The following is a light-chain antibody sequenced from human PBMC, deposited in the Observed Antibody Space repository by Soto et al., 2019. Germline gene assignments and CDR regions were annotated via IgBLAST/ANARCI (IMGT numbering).Light chain of an antibody. CDR2: AAS. CDR3: QQSYSSPYT. J-gene: IGKJ2*01. V-gene: IGKV1-39*01. CDR1: PSISTY. Sequence: DIQMTQSPSSLSASVGDRVTISCRASPSISTYLNWYRQKPGKAPELLIYAASSLQSGVPSRFSGSGSGTDFTLTITSLQPEDFSTYYCQQSYSSPYTFGQGTKLEIK.